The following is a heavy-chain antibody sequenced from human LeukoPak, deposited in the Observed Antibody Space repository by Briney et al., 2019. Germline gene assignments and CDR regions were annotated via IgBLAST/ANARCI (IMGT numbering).Heavy chain of an antibody. V-gene: IGHV3-21*01. J-gene: IGHJ3*02. CDR2: INFITGYI. CDR3: ERDRSGRCSVDDAFDI. CDR1: GFSFENYN. D-gene: IGHD3-22*01. Sequence: GGSLRLSCAASGFSFENYNMNWVRQAPGKGLEWFSSINFITGYIYYADSVKGRFTISRYNAKKSLFLEMNILRVEETVVYYCERDRSGRCSVDDAFDIWGQGIMLTVSS.